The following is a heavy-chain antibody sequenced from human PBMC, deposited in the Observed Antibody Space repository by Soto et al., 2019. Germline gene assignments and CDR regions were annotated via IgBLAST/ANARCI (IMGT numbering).Heavy chain of an antibody. J-gene: IGHJ6*02. Sequence: EVQLVESGGDLVQPGGSLRLSCAASGFTVSSNYMSWVLQAPGKGLEWISIIYSAGNTYYADSVKGRFTIARDNSKNTLYLHMNSLGAEDTAVYYCARDFVVGGPTINYYYGMDVWGQGTTVTVSS. CDR3: ARDFVVGGPTINYYYGMDV. D-gene: IGHD1-26*01. CDR1: GFTVSSNY. V-gene: IGHV3-66*01. CDR2: IYSAGNT.